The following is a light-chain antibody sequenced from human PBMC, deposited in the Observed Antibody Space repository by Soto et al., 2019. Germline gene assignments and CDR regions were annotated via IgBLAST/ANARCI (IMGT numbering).Light chain of an antibody. V-gene: IGKV3-11*01. CDR1: QSVSSH. CDR2: DAS. J-gene: IGKJ4*01. Sequence: EIVLTQSPATLSLSPGERATLSCRASQSVSSHLAWYQQKPGQAPRLLVYDASTRVTGIPAGFSGSGSGTDFTLTISSLEPEDFAGYYCQLRSSWLPLTFGGGTKVDIK. CDR3: QLRSSWLPLT.